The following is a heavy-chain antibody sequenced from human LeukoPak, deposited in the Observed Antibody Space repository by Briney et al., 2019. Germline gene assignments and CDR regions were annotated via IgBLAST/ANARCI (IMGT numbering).Heavy chain of an antibody. V-gene: IGHV3-30*18. D-gene: IGHD1-26*01. CDR1: GFTFSTYA. CDR3: AKDRNSGSYYLWAY. J-gene: IGHJ4*02. CDR2: ISYDGSNK. Sequence: GGSLRLSCAASGFTFSTYAMSWVRQAPGKGLEWVAVISYDGSNKYYADSVKGRFTISRDNSKNTLYLQMNSLRAEDTAVYYCAKDRNSGSYYLWAYWGQGTLVTVSS.